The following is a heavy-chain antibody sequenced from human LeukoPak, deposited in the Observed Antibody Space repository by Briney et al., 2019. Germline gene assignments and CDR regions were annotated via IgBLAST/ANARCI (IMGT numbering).Heavy chain of an antibody. Sequence: PGGSLRLSCAASGFTFSSYAMSWVRQAPGKGLEWVSTISGSGSNTYYADSVKGRFTISRDISKNTLYLQVTSLRAEDTAVYYCAKGMKYNWNYPYDYWGQGTLVTVSS. D-gene: IGHD1-7*01. J-gene: IGHJ4*02. CDR2: ISGSGSNT. CDR1: GFTFSSYA. CDR3: AKGMKYNWNYPYDY. V-gene: IGHV3-23*01.